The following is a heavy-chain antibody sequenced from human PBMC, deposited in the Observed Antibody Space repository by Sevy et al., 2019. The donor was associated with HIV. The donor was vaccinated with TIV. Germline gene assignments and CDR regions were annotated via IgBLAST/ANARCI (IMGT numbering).Heavy chain of an antibody. Sequence: GGSLRLSCAASGFTFSSYGMHWVRQAPGKGLEWVAVIWYDGSNKYYADSVKGRFTISRDNSKNTLYLQMNSLRAEDTAVYYCARSIGGGASYYGMDVWGQGTTVTVSS. CDR2: IWYDGSNK. CDR3: ARSIGGGASYYGMDV. CDR1: GFTFSSYG. D-gene: IGHD3-16*01. V-gene: IGHV3-33*01. J-gene: IGHJ6*02.